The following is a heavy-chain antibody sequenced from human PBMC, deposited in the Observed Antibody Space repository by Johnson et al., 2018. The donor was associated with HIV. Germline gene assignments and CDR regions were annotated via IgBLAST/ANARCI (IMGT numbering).Heavy chain of an antibody. CDR3: AREEGNYILTRGDAFDI. D-gene: IGHD3-9*01. CDR1: GFTFSDYY. V-gene: IGHV3-11*06. Sequence: QVQLVESGGGLVQPGRSLRLSCAASGFTFSDYYMSWIRQAPGNGAITGYAGSVKGRFIIPRDNAKNSLYLQMNSLRAEDTAVYYCAREEGNYILTRGDAFDIWGQGTMVTVSS. CDR2: IT. J-gene: IGHJ3*02.